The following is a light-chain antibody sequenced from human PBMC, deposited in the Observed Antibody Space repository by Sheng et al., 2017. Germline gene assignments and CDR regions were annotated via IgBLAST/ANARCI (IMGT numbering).Light chain of an antibody. CDR3: QQANTLPPT. Sequence: DIQMTQSPSSVSASVGDRVTISCRASQGISTWLACISRNQEAPKLLIYGASSLQSGVPPRFSGRGSGTDFTLTISNLQPEDFATYYCQQANTLPPTFGQGTKVEIK. V-gene: IGKV1-12*01. J-gene: IGKJ1*01. CDR1: QGISTW. CDR2: GAS.